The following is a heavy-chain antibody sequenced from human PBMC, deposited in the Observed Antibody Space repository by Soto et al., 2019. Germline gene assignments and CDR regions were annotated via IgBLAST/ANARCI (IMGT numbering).Heavy chain of an antibody. Sequence: QVQLVESGGGVVQPGRSLRLSCAASGFTFSSYAMHWVRQAPGKGLEWVAVISYDGSNKYYAHSVKGRFTISRDNSKNTLYLQMSSLRAEDTAVYYWARAALGYSSSWLEYCCDYGGQRTLVTVSS. J-gene: IGHJ4*02. CDR3: ARAALGYSSSWLEYCCDY. D-gene: IGHD6-13*01. CDR1: GFTFSSYA. CDR2: ISYDGSNK. V-gene: IGHV3-30-3*01.